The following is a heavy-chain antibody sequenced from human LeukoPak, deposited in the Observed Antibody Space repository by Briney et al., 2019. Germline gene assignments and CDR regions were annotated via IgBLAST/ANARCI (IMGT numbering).Heavy chain of an antibody. CDR3: AREGVGSTIDY. Sequence: SETLSLTCTVSGGSLSSGSYYWSWLRQPAGTGLEWIGRIYTSGSTNYNPSLKSRVTISVDTSKNQFSLKLSSVTAADTAVYYCAREGVGSTIDYWGQGTLVTVSS. J-gene: IGHJ4*02. CDR2: IYTSGST. CDR1: GGSLSSGSYY. V-gene: IGHV4-61*02. D-gene: IGHD3-3*01.